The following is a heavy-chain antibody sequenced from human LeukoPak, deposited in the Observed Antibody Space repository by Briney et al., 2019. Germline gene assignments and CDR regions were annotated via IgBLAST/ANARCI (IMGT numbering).Heavy chain of an antibody. D-gene: IGHD2/OR15-2a*01. V-gene: IGHV1-69*13. CDR3: ARGNSRGEYDFDY. CDR2: IIPIFGTA. Sequence: ASVKVSCKASGYTFTSYGISWVRQAPGQGLEWMGGIIPIFGTANYAQKFQGRVTITADESTSTAYMELSSLRSEDTAVYYCARGNSRGEYDFDYWGQGTLVTVSS. CDR1: GYTFTSYG. J-gene: IGHJ4*02.